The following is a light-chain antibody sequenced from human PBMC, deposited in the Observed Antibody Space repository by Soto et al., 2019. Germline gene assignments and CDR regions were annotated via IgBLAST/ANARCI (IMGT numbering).Light chain of an antibody. CDR1: QSISSY. CDR3: HQSYSTPT. Sequence: DIQMTQSPSSLSASVGDRVTITCRASQSISSYLNWYQQKPGKAPKLLIYAASSLQSGVPSRFSGSGSGTDFTLTISSLQPEDFATYSCHQSYSTPTFGQGTRLEIK. CDR2: AAS. V-gene: IGKV1-39*01. J-gene: IGKJ5*01.